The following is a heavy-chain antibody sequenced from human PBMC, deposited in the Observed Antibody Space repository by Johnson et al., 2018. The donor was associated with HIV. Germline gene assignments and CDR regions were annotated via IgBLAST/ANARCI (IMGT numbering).Heavy chain of an antibody. J-gene: IGHJ3*02. CDR1: GFTFSSYD. Sequence: VQLVESGGGLVQPGGSLRLSCAASGFTFSSYDMPWVRQTPGRGLEWVSGIGTADDTYYPGSVKGRFTIPRENAKNSLYLKMNSLRGEDTAGYYWARDRSRWSEDCFDIGGQGTLVTVSS. V-gene: IGHV3-13*01. D-gene: IGHD2-15*01. CDR2: IGTADDT. CDR3: ARDRSRWSEDCFDI.